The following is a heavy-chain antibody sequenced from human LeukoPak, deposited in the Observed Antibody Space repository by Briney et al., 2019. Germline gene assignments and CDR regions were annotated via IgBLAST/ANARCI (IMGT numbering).Heavy chain of an antibody. CDR2: ISYDGSNK. CDR3: ARGGDVVVPAAALDY. J-gene: IGHJ4*02. Sequence: PGGSLRLSCAASGSTFSSYAMHWVRQAPGKGLEWVAVISYDGSNKYYADSVKGRFTISRDNSKNTLYLQMNSLRAEDTAVYYCARGGDVVVPAAALDYWGQGTLVTVSS. V-gene: IGHV3-30*04. D-gene: IGHD2-2*01. CDR1: GSTFSSYA.